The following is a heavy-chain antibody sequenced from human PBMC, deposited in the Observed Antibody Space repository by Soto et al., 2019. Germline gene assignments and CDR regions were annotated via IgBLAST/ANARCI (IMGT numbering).Heavy chain of an antibody. CDR2: ISAYNGNT. V-gene: IGHV1-18*01. D-gene: IGHD2-21*02. CDR3: ARDGAVRAYCGGDCAGD. Sequence: ASVKVSCKASGYTFTSYGISWVRQAPGQGLEWMGWISAYNGNTNYAQKLQGRVTMTTDTSTSTAYMELRSLRSDDTAVYYCARDGAVRAYCGGDCAGDWGQGTLVTVSS. J-gene: IGHJ4*02. CDR1: GYTFTSYG.